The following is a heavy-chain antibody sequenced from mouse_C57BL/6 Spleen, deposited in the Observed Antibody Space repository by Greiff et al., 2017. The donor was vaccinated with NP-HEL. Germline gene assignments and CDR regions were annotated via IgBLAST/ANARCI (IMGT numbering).Heavy chain of an antibody. CDR2: IDPSDSYT. CDR1: GYTFTSYW. CDR3: ARFNDGYSDY. J-gene: IGHJ2*01. Sequence: QVQLQQPGAELVKPGASVELSCKASGYTFTSYWMQWVKQRPGQGLEWIGEIDPSDSYTNYNQKFKGKATLTVDTSSSTAYMQLSSLTSEDSAVYYCARFNDGYSDYWGQGTTLTVSS. D-gene: IGHD2-3*01. V-gene: IGHV1-50*01.